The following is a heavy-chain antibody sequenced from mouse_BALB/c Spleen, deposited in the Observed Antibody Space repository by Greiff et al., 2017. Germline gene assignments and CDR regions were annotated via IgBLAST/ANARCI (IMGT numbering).Heavy chain of an antibody. V-gene: IGHV5-6-5*01. CDR3: ARGGGLPYFDY. CDR1: GFTFSSYA. CDR2: ISSGGST. D-gene: IGHD2-4*01. Sequence: EVMLVESGGGLVKPGGSLKLSCAASGFTFSSYAMSWVRQTPEKRLEWVASISSGGSTYYPDSVKGRFTISRDNARNILYLQMSSLRSEDTAMYYCARGGGLPYFDYWGQGTTLTVSS. J-gene: IGHJ2*01.